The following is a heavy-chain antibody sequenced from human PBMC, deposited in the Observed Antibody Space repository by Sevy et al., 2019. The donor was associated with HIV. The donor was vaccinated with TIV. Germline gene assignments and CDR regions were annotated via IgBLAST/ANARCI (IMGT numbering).Heavy chain of an antibody. CDR3: AKGRGAGGDRYCSCTSCWGFDY. CDR1: GFTFSSYA. D-gene: IGHD2-2*01. V-gene: IGHV3-23*01. CDR2: ISGSGGST. J-gene: IGHJ4*02. Sequence: GGSLRLSCAASGFTFSSYAMSWVRQAPGKGLEWVSAISGSGGSTYYADSVKGRFTISRDNSKNTLYLQMNSLRAEDTAVYYCAKGRGAGGDRYCSCTSCWGFDYWGQGTLVTVSS.